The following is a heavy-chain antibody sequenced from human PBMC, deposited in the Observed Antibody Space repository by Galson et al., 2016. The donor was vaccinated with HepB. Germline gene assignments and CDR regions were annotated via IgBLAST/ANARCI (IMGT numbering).Heavy chain of an antibody. V-gene: IGHV4-39*01. CDR3: ERQVNEYRSSLDSFDI. Sequence: SETLSLTCTVSGGSVSSGSYYWNWIRQPPGKGLEWIGYIYYSGNTYYNPSLKSRVTISVEKSKNQFSLRVSSVTAADTAVYYCERQVNEYRSSLDSFDIWGQGTIVTVSS. D-gene: IGHD6-13*01. CDR1: GGSVSSGSYY. J-gene: IGHJ3*02. CDR2: IYYSGNT.